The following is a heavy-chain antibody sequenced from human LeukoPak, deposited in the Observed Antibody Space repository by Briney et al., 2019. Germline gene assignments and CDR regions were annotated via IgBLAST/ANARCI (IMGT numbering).Heavy chain of an antibody. J-gene: IGHJ6*02. D-gene: IGHD2-2*02. CDR2: LYSGGRT. CDR1: GFTVSSKD. CDR3: ASLYSYGMDV. Sequence: QPGGSLRLSCAASGFTVSSKDMNWVRQAPGKGLEWVSVLYSGGRTYYADSVKGRFTISRDNSKNTLYLQMNSLRAEDTAVYYCASLYSYGMDVWGQGTTVTVSS. V-gene: IGHV3-53*01.